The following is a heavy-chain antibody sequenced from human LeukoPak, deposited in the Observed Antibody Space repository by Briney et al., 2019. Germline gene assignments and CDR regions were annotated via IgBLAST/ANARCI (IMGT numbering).Heavy chain of an antibody. J-gene: IGHJ4*02. CDR2: IYYSGST. D-gene: IGHD6-6*01. CDR1: GGSISSSSYY. CDR3: ARQDSSSSFDY. Sequence: SETLSLTCTVSGGSISSSSYYWGWIRQPPGKGLEWIGSIYYSGSTYYNPSLKSRVTISVDTSKNQFSLKLSSVTTADTAVYYCARQDSSSSFDYWGQGTLVTVSS. V-gene: IGHV4-39*01.